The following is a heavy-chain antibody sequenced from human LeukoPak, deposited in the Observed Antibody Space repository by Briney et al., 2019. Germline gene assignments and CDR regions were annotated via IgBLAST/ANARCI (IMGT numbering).Heavy chain of an antibody. D-gene: IGHD5-12*01. CDR3: ARSNSGDDR. J-gene: IGHJ4*02. V-gene: IGHV3-48*02. Sequence: GGSLRLSCAASGFTFSSYNMNWVRQAPGKGLEWVSYISSSSSTIYYADTVKGRFTISRDNAKISLYLQRNSLRDEDTAVYYCARSNSGDDRWGQGSLVTVSS. CDR1: GFTFSSYN. CDR2: ISSSSSTI.